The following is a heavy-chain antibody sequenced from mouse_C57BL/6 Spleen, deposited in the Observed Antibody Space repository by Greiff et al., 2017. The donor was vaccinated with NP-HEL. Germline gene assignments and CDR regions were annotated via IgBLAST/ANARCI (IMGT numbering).Heavy chain of an antibody. CDR1: GFTFSDYY. J-gene: IGHJ4*01. CDR2: INYDGSST. D-gene: IGHD2-3*01. Sequence: DVKLVESEGGLVQPGSSMKLSCTASGFTFSDYYMAWVRQVPEKGLEWVANINYDGSSTYYLDSLKSRFIISRDNAKNILYLQMSSLKSEDTATYYCAREGKDGYYAMDYWGQGTSVTVSS. V-gene: IGHV5-16*01. CDR3: AREGKDGYYAMDY.